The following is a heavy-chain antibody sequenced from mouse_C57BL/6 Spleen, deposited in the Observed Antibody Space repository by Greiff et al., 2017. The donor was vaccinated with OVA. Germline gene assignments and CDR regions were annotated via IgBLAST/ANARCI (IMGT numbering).Heavy chain of an antibody. J-gene: IGHJ4*01. V-gene: IGHV1-80*01. CDR1: GYAFSSYW. CDR2: IYPGDGDT. CDR3: AGPAQDAMDY. Sequence: QVQLQQSGAELVKPGASVTISCKASGYAFSSYWMNWVKQRPGKGLEWIGQIYPGDGDTTYNGKFKGKATLTADKSSSTAYMQLSSLTSEDSAVYFCAGPAQDAMDYWGQGTSVTVSS. D-gene: IGHD3-2*02.